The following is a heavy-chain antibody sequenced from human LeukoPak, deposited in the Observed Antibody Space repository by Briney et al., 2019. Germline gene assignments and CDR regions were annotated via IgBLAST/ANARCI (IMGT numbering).Heavy chain of an antibody. CDR3: ARAGVGYQDAFDI. Sequence: SETLSVTCTVSGGSISRTSDHCGWIRQPPGKGLEWIGSIYYSGSTHYNPSLKSRVPITVDTSKNHFSLKLSSVTAPHTAAYYCARAGVGYQDAFDIWGQGTMVTVSS. J-gene: IGHJ3*02. CDR2: IYYSGST. D-gene: IGHD5-12*01. V-gene: IGHV4-39*02. CDR1: GGSISRTSDH.